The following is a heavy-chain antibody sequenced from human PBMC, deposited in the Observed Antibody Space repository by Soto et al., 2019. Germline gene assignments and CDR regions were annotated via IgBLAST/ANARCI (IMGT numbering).Heavy chain of an antibody. V-gene: IGHV3-21*06. CDR1: GFTFTRYS. CDR3: ARESEDLTSNFDY. Sequence: GSLRLSCAASGFTFTRYSMNWVRQAPGKGLEWVSSISSTTNYIYYGDSMKGRFTISRDNAKNSLYLEMNSLRAEDTAVYYCARESEDLTSNFDYWGQGTLVTSPQ. J-gene: IGHJ4*02. CDR2: ISSTTNYI.